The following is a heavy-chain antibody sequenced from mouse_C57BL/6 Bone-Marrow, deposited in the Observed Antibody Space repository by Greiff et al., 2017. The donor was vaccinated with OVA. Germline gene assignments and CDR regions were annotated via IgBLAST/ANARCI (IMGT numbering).Heavy chain of an antibody. Sequence: QVQLQQPGAELVKPGASVKLSCKASGYTFTSYWITWVKQRPGQGLEWIGDIYPGSGSTYYNEKFQSKATLTVDTSSSTASLQLSSLTSEDSAVYYCAREGYDFDYWGKGTTLTVSS. CDR2: IYPGSGST. CDR3: AREGYDFDY. D-gene: IGHD2-4*01. J-gene: IGHJ2*01. V-gene: IGHV1-55*01. CDR1: GYTFTSYW.